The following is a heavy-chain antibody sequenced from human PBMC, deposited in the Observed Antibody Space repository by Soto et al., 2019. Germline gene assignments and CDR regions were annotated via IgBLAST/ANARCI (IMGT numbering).Heavy chain of an antibody. Sequence: PGGSLRLSCAASGFTVSSKYMTWVRQAPGKGLEWVSLIQSGGTTYYADSVKGRFTISRDTSENTLHLQMDSLRVEDTAVYYCERDDVLCDGGRCYGIPLGVWGKGTTVTVSS. CDR2: IQSGGTT. J-gene: IGHJ6*04. CDR3: ERDDVLCDGGRCYGIPLGV. CDR1: GFTVSSKY. V-gene: IGHV3-66*01. D-gene: IGHD2-15*01.